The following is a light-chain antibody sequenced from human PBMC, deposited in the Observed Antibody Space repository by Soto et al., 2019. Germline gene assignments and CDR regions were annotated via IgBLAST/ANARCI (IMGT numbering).Light chain of an antibody. CDR1: SSDVGGYIY. CDR3: SSYTTSSTVV. V-gene: IGLV2-14*03. CDR2: DVS. J-gene: IGLJ2*01. Sequence: QSVLTQPASVSGSPGQSITISCTGTSSDVGGYIYVSWYQHHPGKAPKLMIYDVSNRPSGVSNRFSGSKSGNTAALTNSGLQAEDEADYYCSSYTTSSTVVFGGGTKLTVL.